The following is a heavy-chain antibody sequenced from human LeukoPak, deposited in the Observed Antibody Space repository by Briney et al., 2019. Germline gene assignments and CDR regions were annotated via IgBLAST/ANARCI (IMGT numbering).Heavy chain of an antibody. CDR1: GCSFGDYA. CDR2: ISGSGGST. CDR3: AKDISSGWPYCFDY. V-gene: IGHV3-23*01. D-gene: IGHD6-19*01. J-gene: IGHJ4*02. Sequence: GGSLSLSCTASGCSFGDYAMSWVRQAPGKGLEWVSAISGSGGSTYYAASVRGRFTSANDNSKNTPYLQMNSLRAEDTAVYYCAKDISSGWPYCFDYWGQGTLVTVSS.